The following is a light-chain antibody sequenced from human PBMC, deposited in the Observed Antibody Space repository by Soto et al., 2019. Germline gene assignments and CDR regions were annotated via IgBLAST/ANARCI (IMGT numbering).Light chain of an antibody. V-gene: IGKV3-11*01. CDR1: QNVEGY. CDR3: QQRKTWPPIT. J-gene: IGKJ5*01. Sequence: EIELTQSPATLSLSPGERATLSCRASQNVEGYLAWYQQKPGQARRLLIYDASNRAPGIPSRFSGSGYGTDFTLSISSLLPEDFAVYYCQQRKTWPPITFGQGTRLEIK. CDR2: DAS.